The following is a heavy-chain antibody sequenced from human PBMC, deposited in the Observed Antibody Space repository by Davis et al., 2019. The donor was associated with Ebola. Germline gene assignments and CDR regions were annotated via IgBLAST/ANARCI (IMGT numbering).Heavy chain of an antibody. V-gene: IGHV3-74*01. J-gene: IGHJ3*01. CDR3: AKDTSNVWFDV. CDR1: GFTFSSHW. D-gene: IGHD6-19*01. Sequence: HTGGSLRLSCAASGFTFSSHWMHWVRQAPGKGLVWVSRINSDGTNINYADSVKGRFTVSRDNAKNSLYLQMNSLRVEDTAIYYRAKDTSNVWFDVWGQGTMVTVAS. CDR2: INSDGTNI.